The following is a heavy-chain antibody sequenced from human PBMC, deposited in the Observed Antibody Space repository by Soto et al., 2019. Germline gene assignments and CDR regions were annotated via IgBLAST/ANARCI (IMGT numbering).Heavy chain of an antibody. D-gene: IGHD3-10*01. V-gene: IGHV3-66*01. Sequence: EVQLVESGGGLVQPGGSLRLSCAVSGLTVSSNYMSWVRQAPGKGLEWVSVIYSGGSTNNADSVKGRFTISRDNSKNTLYLQMSSLRAEDTAVYYCARDFYYYGSGTMGGYFDYWGQGTLVTVSS. J-gene: IGHJ4*02. CDR3: ARDFYYYGSGTMGGYFDY. CDR2: IYSGGST. CDR1: GLTVSSNY.